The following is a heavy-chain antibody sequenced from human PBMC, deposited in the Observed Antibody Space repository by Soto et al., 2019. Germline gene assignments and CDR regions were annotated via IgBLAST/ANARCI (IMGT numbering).Heavy chain of an antibody. CDR1: GYTFTSYG. CDR2: ISAYNGNT. Sequence: ASVKVSCKASGYTFTSYGISWVRQAPGQGLEWMGWISAYNGNTNYAQKLQGRVTTTTDTSTSTAYMELRSLRAEDTAAYYCARGAVMPDSWGQGTLVTVSS. D-gene: IGHD3-16*01. J-gene: IGHJ4*02. V-gene: IGHV1-18*01. CDR3: ARGAVMPDS.